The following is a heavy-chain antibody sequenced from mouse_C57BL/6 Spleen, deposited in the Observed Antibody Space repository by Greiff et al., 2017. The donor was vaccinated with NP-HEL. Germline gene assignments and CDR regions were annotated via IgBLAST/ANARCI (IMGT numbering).Heavy chain of an antibody. CDR1: GFNIKDYY. D-gene: IGHD3-2*02. CDR2: IDPEDGDT. V-gene: IGHV14-1*01. CDR3: TKAQATTLFDY. Sequence: VQLQQSGAELVRPGASVKLSCTASGFNIKDYYMHWVKQRPEQGLEWIGRIDPEDGDTDYAPKFQGKATMTADTSSNTAYLQLSSLTSEDTAVYYCTKAQATTLFDYWGQGTTLTVSS. J-gene: IGHJ2*01.